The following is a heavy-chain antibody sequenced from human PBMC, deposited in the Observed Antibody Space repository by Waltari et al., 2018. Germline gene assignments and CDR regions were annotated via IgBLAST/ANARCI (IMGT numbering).Heavy chain of an antibody. Sequence: QVQLVESGGGVVQPGRSLRLSCAASGFTFSSYAMHWVRQAPGKGLEWVAVISYDGSNKYYADSVKGRFTISWDNAKKSLYLQMKSLRAEDTAVYFCARAREQNYGFWSGYSFYFDHWGQGALVTVSS. CDR1: GFTFSSYA. J-gene: IGHJ4*02. CDR2: ISYDGSNK. CDR3: ARAREQNYGFWSGYSFYFDH. V-gene: IGHV3-30*07. D-gene: IGHD3-3*01.